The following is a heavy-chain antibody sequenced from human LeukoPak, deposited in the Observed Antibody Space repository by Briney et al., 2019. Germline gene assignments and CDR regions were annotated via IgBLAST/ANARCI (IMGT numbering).Heavy chain of an antibody. CDR2: IYPGDSDT. J-gene: IGHJ2*01. Sequence: GESLKISCKGSGYSFTSYWIGWVRQMPGKGLEWMGIIYPGDSDTRYSPSFQGQVTISADKSISTAYLQWSSLKASDTAMHYCARQRGYSYGPYWYFDLWGRGTLVTVSS. CDR3: ARQRGYSYGPYWYFDL. V-gene: IGHV5-51*01. CDR1: GYSFTSYW. D-gene: IGHD5-18*01.